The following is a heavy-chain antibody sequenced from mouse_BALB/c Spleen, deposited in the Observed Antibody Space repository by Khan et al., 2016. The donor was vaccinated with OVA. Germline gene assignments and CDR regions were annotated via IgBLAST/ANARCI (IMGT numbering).Heavy chain of an antibody. V-gene: IGHV2-9*02. J-gene: IGHJ2*01. CDR3: ARDREPDYFDY. CDR1: GFSLTSHG. Sequence: VQLQESGPGLVAPSQSLSITCTVSGFSLTSHGVHWVRQPPGKGLEWLGVIWAGGSTNYNSALMSRLSISKDSSKNQVFLKMNSLQTDDTAMYYCARDREPDYFDYWGQGTTLTVSS. CDR2: IWAGGST.